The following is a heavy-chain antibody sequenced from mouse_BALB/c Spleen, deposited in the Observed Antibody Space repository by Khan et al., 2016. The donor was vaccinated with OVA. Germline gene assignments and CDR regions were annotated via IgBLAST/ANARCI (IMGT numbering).Heavy chain of an antibody. Sequence: QVQLQQSGPELKKPGETVKISCKASGYTFTNYGMNWVKQAPGKGLKWMGWINTYTGEPTYGDDLKGRFAFSLETSASTAYLQINNLKNEDTATYFCARVGNYWYFDVWGAGTTVTVSS. J-gene: IGHJ1*01. CDR1: GYTFTNYG. V-gene: IGHV9-3-1*01. CDR3: ARVGNYWYFDV. CDR2: INTYTGEP. D-gene: IGHD2-1*01.